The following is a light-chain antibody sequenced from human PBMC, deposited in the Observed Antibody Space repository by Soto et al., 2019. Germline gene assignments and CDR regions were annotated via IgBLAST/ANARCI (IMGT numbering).Light chain of an antibody. V-gene: IGLV1-47*01. CDR1: TSNIGSNY. CDR3: AAWDDSLSGVV. J-gene: IGLJ2*01. Sequence: QSVLPQPPSASGTPGQRVSISCSGSTSNIGSNYVCWFQQLPGTAPKLLIYRNDQRPSGVPDRFSGSKSGTSASLAISGLRSEDDADYYCAAWDDSLSGVVFGGGTKLTVL. CDR2: RND.